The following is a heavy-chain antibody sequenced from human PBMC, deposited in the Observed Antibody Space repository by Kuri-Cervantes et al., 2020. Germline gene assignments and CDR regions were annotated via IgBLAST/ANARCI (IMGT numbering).Heavy chain of an antibody. CDR3: ARGVERSPDAFDI. CDR1: GPTLSSHG. Sequence: GGSLRLSCAASGPTLSSHGMHWVRQAPGKGLEWVAVISHDGANKHYVDSVKGRFTISRDNAKNSLYLQMNSLRDEDTAVYYCARGVERSPDAFDIWGQGKMVTVSS. CDR2: ISHDGANK. J-gene: IGHJ3*02. V-gene: IGHV3-30*03. D-gene: IGHD1-1*01.